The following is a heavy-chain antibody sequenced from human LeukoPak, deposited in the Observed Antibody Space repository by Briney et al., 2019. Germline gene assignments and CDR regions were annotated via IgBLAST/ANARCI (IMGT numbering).Heavy chain of an antibody. Sequence: GGSVRLSCAASGCTFSSYSITWVRQASGEGLEWVSSISSSSSYIYYADSVKGRFTISRDNAKNSLYLQMNSLRAEDTAVYYCARTYCSSTSCYIWHAFDIWGQGTMVTVSS. D-gene: IGHD2-2*02. CDR2: ISSSSSYI. V-gene: IGHV3-21*01. J-gene: IGHJ3*02. CDR3: ARTYCSSTSCYIWHAFDI. CDR1: GCTFSSYS.